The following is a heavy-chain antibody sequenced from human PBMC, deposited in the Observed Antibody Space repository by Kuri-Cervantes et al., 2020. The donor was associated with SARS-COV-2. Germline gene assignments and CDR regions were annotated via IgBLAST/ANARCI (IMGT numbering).Heavy chain of an antibody. J-gene: IGHJ6*02. CDR1: GFTFSGSV. V-gene: IGHV3-73*01. CDR2: IRSKANSYAT. D-gene: IGHD3-22*01. Sequence: GESLKSSCAASGFTFSGSVMHWVRQASGKGLEWVGRIRSKANSYATAYAASVQGRFTISRDDSKNTAYLQMNSLSAEDTAVYYFAKMGDSSGYYIYYYGMDVWGQGTTVTVSS. CDR3: AKMGDSSGYYIYYYGMDV.